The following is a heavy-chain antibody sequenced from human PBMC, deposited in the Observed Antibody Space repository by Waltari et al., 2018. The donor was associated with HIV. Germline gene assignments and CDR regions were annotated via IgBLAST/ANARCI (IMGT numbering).Heavy chain of an antibody. Sequence: QVKLVESGGGVVQPGRSLRLSCVASGFTFSNYGMHWVRQSPGKGLDWVAVIWFDGSNKYYADSVKGRFTISRDNSKDTLYLQINSLRAEDTAIYYCAREKNGGDSYYYYGLDVWGQGTTVTVSS. CDR3: AREKNGGDSYYYYGLDV. CDR1: GFTFSNYG. J-gene: IGHJ6*02. CDR2: IWFDGSNK. V-gene: IGHV3-33*01. D-gene: IGHD2-21*02.